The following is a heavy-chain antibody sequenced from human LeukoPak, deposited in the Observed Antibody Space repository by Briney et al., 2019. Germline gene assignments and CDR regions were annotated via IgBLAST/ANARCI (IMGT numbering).Heavy chain of an antibody. CDR3: ARARVVGAGNYFDY. CDR2: ISSSSSTI. Sequence: GGSLRLSCAASGFTFSSYSMNWVRQAPGKGLEWVSYISSSSSTIYYADSVKGRFTISRDNAKNSLYLQMTSLRAEDTAVYYCARARVVGAGNYFDYWGQGTLVTVSS. D-gene: IGHD1-26*01. CDR1: GFTFSSYS. V-gene: IGHV3-48*01. J-gene: IGHJ4*02.